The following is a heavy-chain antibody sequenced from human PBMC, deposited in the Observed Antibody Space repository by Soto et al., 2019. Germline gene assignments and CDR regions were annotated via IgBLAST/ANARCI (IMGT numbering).Heavy chain of an antibody. Sequence: EMQLVESGGGLAQPGGSLRLSCGVSGFTFGSFWMGWVRQAPGKGLEWVANINQDGSEKYYVDSVKGRFTISRDNPRNSLYLQMDTLRVEDTAVYFCARQIRGLTPNWFDPWGQGTLVSVSS. J-gene: IGHJ5*02. V-gene: IGHV3-7*01. CDR3: ARQIRGLTPNWFDP. CDR2: INQDGSEK. CDR1: GFTFGSFW.